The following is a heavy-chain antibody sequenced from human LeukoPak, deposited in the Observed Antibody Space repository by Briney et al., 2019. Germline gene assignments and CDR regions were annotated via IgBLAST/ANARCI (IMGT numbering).Heavy chain of an antibody. Sequence: SETLSLTCTVSGGSISSGSYYWSWIRQPAGKGLEWIGRIYTSGSTNYNPSLKSRVTISVGTSKNQFSLKLSSVTAADTAVYYCARAPKKAYYFDYWGQGTLVTVSS. V-gene: IGHV4-61*02. CDR3: ARAPKKAYYFDY. CDR2: IYTSGST. CDR1: GGSISSGSYY. J-gene: IGHJ4*02.